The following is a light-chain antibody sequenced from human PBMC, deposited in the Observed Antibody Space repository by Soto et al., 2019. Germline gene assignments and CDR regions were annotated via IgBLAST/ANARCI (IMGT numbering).Light chain of an antibody. CDR2: SAS. V-gene: IGKV3-15*01. Sequence: EIVMTQSPATLSVSPGERATLSCRASQSISTELAWYQQKPGQPPRLLIYSASTRATGVPARFTGSGSGSEFTLPISGVQAEDFEVYYCQPGHNWPLTFGQGTRLEI. J-gene: IGKJ2*01. CDR3: QPGHNWPLT. CDR1: QSISTE.